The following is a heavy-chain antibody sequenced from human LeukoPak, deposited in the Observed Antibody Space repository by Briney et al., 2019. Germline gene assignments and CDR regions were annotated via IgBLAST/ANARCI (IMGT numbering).Heavy chain of an antibody. CDR2: MNPNSGNT. V-gene: IGHV1-8*01. J-gene: IGHJ5*02. CDR3: ARRTKWLSRFDP. D-gene: IGHD3-22*01. Sequence: ASVKVSCKASGYTFTSYDINWVRQAPGQGLEWMGWMNPNSGNTGYAQKFQGRVTMTRNTSISTAYMELSSLRSEDTAVYYCARRTKWLSRFDPWGQGTLVTVSS. CDR1: GYTFTSYD.